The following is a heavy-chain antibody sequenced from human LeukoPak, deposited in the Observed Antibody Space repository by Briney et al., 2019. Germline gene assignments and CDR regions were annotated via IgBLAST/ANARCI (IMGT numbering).Heavy chain of an antibody. D-gene: IGHD2-2*01. J-gene: IGHJ6*02. CDR1: GFTFSSYA. Sequence: GGSLRLSCAASGFTFSSYAMHSVRQAPGKGLEWVAVISYDGSNKYYADSVKGRFTISRDNSKNTLYLQMNSLRAEDTAVYYCARGGYCSSTSCWGYYYYYGMDVWGQGTMVTVSS. CDR3: ARGGYCSSTSCWGYYYYYGMDV. V-gene: IGHV3-30*04. CDR2: ISYDGSNK.